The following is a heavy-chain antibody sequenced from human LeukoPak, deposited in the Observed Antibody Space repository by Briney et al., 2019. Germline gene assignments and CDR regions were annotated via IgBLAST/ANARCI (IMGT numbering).Heavy chain of an antibody. V-gene: IGHV3-11*01. Sequence: GGSLRLSCVGSGFTFSDYAMGWIRQAPGKGLEWISYISASANTIYYADSVKGRFTISRDNAKNSLYVQLTSLSAEDTAVYFCARDRWGPTKSFDLWGRGTLVTVSS. J-gene: IGHJ2*01. CDR2: ISASANTI. CDR1: GFTFSDYA. D-gene: IGHD3-16*01. CDR3: ARDRWGPTKSFDL.